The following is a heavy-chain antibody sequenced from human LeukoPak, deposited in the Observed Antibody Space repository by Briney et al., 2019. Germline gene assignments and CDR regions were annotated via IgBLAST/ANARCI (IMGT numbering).Heavy chain of an antibody. V-gene: IGHV4-4*02. CDR2: IYHSGST. D-gene: IGHD3-10*01. CDR3: ARDWGDYGSGSVGWFDP. J-gene: IGHJ5*02. Sequence: SETLSLTCAVSGGSISSSNWWSWVRQPPGKGLEWIGEIYHSGSTNYNPSLKSRVTISVDKSKNQFSLKLSSVTAADTAVYYCARDWGDYGSGSVGWFDPWGQGTLVTVSS. CDR1: GGSISSSNW.